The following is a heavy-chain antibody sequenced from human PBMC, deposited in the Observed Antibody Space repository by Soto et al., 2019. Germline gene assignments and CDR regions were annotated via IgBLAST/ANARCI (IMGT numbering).Heavy chain of an antibody. CDR1: GYTFTTYW. Sequence: PGESLKISCKGPGYTFTTYWIGWVRQMPGKGLEWMGIIYPGDSDTTYSPSFQGQVTISADKSISTAYLQWNSLKASDSAMYYCGRLDSSYYFDYWGQGTLVTVSS. D-gene: IGHD3-22*01. V-gene: IGHV5-51*01. CDR2: IYPGDSDT. CDR3: GRLDSSYYFDY. J-gene: IGHJ4*02.